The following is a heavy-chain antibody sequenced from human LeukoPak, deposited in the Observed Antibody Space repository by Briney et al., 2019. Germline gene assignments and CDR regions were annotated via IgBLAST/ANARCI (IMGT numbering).Heavy chain of an antibody. V-gene: IGHV3-74*01. CDR3: AASLPNIVVVPATKGPFGY. CDR1: GFTLSNYW. Sequence: GGSLRLSCAASGFTLSNYWMHWVRQAPGKGLVWVSRINADGSSASYADSVKGRFTISRDNSKNTLYLQMNSLRAEDTAVYYCAASLPNIVVVPATKGPFGYWGQGALVTVSS. J-gene: IGHJ4*02. CDR2: INADGSSA. D-gene: IGHD2-2*01.